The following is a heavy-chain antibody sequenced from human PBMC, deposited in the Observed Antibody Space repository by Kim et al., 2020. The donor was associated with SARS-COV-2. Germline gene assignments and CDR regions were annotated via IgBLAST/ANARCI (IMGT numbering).Heavy chain of an antibody. D-gene: IGHD2-8*02. CDR3: ARDWYWVINV. CDR2: INIAGAI. V-gene: IGHV3-48*02. Sequence: GGSLRLSCAASGFTFTNYNMNWVRQAPGKGLEWISCINIAGAIYYADAVKGRFTISRDHTKNSLDLQMNSLRDEDTAVYYCARDWYWVINVWGQGTLVTVSS. CDR1: GFTFTNYN. J-gene: IGHJ4*02.